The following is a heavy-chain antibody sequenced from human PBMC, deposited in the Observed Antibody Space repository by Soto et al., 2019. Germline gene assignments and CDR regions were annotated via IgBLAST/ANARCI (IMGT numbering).Heavy chain of an antibody. V-gene: IGHV4-39*01. D-gene: IGHD6-6*01. Sequence: PSETLSLTCTVSGGSISSSSYYWGWIRQPPGKGLEWIGSIYYSGSTSYNPSLKSRVTISVDTSKNQFSLKLSSVTAADTAVYYCARSEESIAALYYYYYGMDVWGQGTTVTVSS. CDR3: ARSEESIAALYYYYYGMDV. CDR1: GGSISSSSYY. J-gene: IGHJ6*02. CDR2: IYYSGST.